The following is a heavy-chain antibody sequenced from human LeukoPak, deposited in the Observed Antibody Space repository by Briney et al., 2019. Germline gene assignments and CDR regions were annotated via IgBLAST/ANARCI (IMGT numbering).Heavy chain of an antibody. CDR2: IRYDGSNK. V-gene: IGHV3-30*02. Sequence: GGSLRLSCAASGFTFSSYGMHWVRQAPGKGLEWMAFIRYDGSNKYYADSVKGRFTISRDNSKNTLYLQMNSLRAEDTAVYYCAKDRASWQQLGNWFDPWGQGTLVTVSS. CDR3: AKDRASWQQLGNWFDP. CDR1: GFTFSSYG. D-gene: IGHD6-13*01. J-gene: IGHJ5*02.